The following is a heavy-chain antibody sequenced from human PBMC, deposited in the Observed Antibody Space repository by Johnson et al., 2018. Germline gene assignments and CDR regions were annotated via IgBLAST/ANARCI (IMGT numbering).Heavy chain of an antibody. Sequence: VQLVESGGGLVQPGGSLRLSCAASGFTFSSYTMNWVRQPPGKGLEWVSYISSSGSTIYYADSVKGRFTISRDNAKNSLYLQMNSLRAEDTAVYYCARPKYYYYYMDVWGKGTTVTVSS. V-gene: IGHV3-48*04. CDR1: GFTFSSYT. CDR3: ARPKYYYYYMDV. J-gene: IGHJ6*03. CDR2: ISSSGSTI.